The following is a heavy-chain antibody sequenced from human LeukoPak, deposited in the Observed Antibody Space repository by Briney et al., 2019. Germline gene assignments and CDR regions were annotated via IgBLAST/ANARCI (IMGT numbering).Heavy chain of an antibody. D-gene: IGHD5-12*01. CDR1: GGSFSRNYW. CDR2: IYHTGTT. CDR3: ARGGGGYVPTYGLEV. Sequence: SETLSLTCAVSGGSFSRNYWWSWVRQPPGKGLEWIGEIYHTGTTNYNPSLKSRVTISVDKSKSQFSLKLSSVTAADTAVYYCARGGGGYVPTYGLEVWGQGTTVTVSS. V-gene: IGHV4-4*02. J-gene: IGHJ6*02.